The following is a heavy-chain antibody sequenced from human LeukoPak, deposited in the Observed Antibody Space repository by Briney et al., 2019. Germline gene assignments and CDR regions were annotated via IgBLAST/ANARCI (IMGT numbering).Heavy chain of an antibody. CDR3: ASDWSALGY. D-gene: IGHD6-13*01. CDR2: IKEDGSEK. V-gene: IGHV3-7*01. Sequence: GGSLRLSCAASGFTFSSYAMSWVRQAPGKGLEWVANIKEDGSEKYYVDSVKGRFTISRDNAKNSLYLQMNSLRAEDTAVYYCASDWSALGYWGQGTLVTVS. J-gene: IGHJ4*02. CDR1: GFTFSSYA.